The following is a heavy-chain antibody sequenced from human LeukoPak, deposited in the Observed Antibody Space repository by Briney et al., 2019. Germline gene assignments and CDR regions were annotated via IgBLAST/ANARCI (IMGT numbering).Heavy chain of an antibody. D-gene: IGHD5-12*01. CDR3: ARSGYVTWFDY. CDR1: GGSISSGGYS. J-gene: IGHJ4*02. CDR2: IYHSGST. V-gene: IGHV4-30-2*01. Sequence: TLSLTCAVSGGSISSGGYSWSWIRQPPGKGLEWIGYIYHSGSTYYNPSLKSRVTISVDRSKNQFSLKLSSVTAADTAVYYCARSGYVTWFDYWGQGTLVTVSS.